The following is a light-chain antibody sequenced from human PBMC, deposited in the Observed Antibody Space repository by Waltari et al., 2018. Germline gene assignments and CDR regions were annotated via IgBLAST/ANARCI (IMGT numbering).Light chain of an antibody. CDR1: ENIRSF. J-gene: IGKJ1*01. CDR2: DTS. Sequence: VLTQSPGTLSLSPGERATLPCRASENIRSFLAWYQQKPGQAPRLLIYDTSTRATGIPDMFSGSGAGTDFSLTISRLEPEDFEVYYCQKYGTLPATFGQGTKVEIK. CDR3: QKYGTLPAT. V-gene: IGKV3-20*01.